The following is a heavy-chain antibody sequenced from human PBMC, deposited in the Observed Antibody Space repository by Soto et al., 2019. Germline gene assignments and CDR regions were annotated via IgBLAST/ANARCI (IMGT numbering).Heavy chain of an antibody. D-gene: IGHD1-20*01. Sequence: ASVKVSCKASGYTFTGYYMHWVRQAPGQGLEWMGWINPNSGGTNYAQKFQGRVTMTRDTSISTAYMELSRLRSDDTAVYYCARDSYNWNLLYYYGMDVWGQGTTVTV. J-gene: IGHJ6*02. V-gene: IGHV1-2*02. CDR1: GYTFTGYY. CDR2: INPNSGGT. CDR3: ARDSYNWNLLYYYGMDV.